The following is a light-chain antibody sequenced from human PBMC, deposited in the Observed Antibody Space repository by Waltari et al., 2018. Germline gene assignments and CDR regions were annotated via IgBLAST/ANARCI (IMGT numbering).Light chain of an antibody. J-gene: IGLJ2*01. CDR1: SLRTSY. Sequence: SSGLTQDPAVSVALGQTIRITCRGDSLRTSYASWYQVKTGQAPVLVMFGKEKRPSGVPDRSYGGSSETTSSLIITGAQAGDEADYYCSSRNGRASQVVFAGGTKVTVL. V-gene: IGLV3-19*01. CDR2: GKE. CDR3: SSRNGRASQVV.